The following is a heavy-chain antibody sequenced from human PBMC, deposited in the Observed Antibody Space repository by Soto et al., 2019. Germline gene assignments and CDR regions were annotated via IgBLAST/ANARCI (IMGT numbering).Heavy chain of an antibody. J-gene: IGHJ4*02. CDR2: ISYGGSHK. CDR1: GFTFSEYG. CDR3: AKEMFPRTVLDSSSPWGDF. D-gene: IGHD2-15*01. V-gene: IGHV3-30*18. Sequence: QVQLVESGGGVVQPGKSLRLSCTASGFTFSEYGIHWVRQAPGKGLEWVAVISYGGSHKYYAGSVKGRFTISRDDSKNTVYLQMNSLKTDDTAVYYCAKEMFPRTVLDSSSPWGDFWGRGSLVTVSS.